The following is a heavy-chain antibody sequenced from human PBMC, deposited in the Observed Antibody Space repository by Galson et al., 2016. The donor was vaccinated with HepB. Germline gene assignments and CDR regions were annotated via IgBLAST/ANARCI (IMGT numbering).Heavy chain of an antibody. CDR3: ARERGNYHYFDD. CDR2: ITYDGSDQ. Sequence: SLRLSCAASGFTFSSYGMHWVRQAPGKGLEWVAVITYDGSDQYYADSVKGRFTISRDDSKNMVYLQMDSLRADDTAVYYCARERGNYHYFDDWGQGTLVTVSS. V-gene: IGHV3-30*03. D-gene: IGHD1-7*01. J-gene: IGHJ4*02. CDR1: GFTFSSYG.